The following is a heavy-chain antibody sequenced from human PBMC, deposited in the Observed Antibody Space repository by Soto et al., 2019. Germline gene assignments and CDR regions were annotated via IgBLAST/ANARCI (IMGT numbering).Heavy chain of an antibody. CDR1: GGSISSYY. J-gene: IGHJ3*02. D-gene: IGHD2-15*01. CDR3: ARDGSEHTKGWRAFDI. CDR2: IYYSGST. Sequence: PSETLSLTCTVSGGSISSYYWSWIRQPPGKGLEWIGYIYYSGSTNYNPSLKSRVTISVDTSKNQFSLKLSSVTAADTAVYYCARDGSEHTKGWRAFDIWGQGTMVTV. V-gene: IGHV4-59*01.